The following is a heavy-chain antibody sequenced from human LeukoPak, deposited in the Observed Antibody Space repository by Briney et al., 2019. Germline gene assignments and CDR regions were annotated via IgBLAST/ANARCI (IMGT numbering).Heavy chain of an antibody. J-gene: IGHJ4*02. V-gene: IGHV4-61*02. CDR2: IYTSGST. CDR3: ARVTTGGDYNC. Sequence: PSETLSLTCTVSGGSISSGSYYWSWIRQPAGKGLEWIGRIYTSGSTNYNPSLKSRVTISVDTSKNQFSLKLSSVTAADTAVYYGARVTTGGDYNCWGQGNLVTVSS. CDR1: GGSISSGSYY. D-gene: IGHD2-21*02.